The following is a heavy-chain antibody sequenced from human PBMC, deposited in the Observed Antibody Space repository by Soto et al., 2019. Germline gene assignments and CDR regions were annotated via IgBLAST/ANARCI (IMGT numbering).Heavy chain of an antibody. CDR2: ISTDGSVT. J-gene: IGHJ4*02. Sequence: GGSLRLSCAASGLIFSNYKMHWVRQAPGKGQVWVSRISTDGSVTDYADSVKGRFTVSRDNAKNTLYLQMNSLRAEDTAVYYCARDTDGLHYWGQGTLVTVSS. V-gene: IGHV3-74*01. CDR1: GLIFSNYK. CDR3: ARDTDGLHY.